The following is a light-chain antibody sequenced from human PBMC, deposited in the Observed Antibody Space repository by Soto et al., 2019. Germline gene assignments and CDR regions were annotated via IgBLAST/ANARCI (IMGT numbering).Light chain of an antibody. V-gene: IGLV2-14*01. CDR2: EVS. J-gene: IGLJ1*01. CDR3: SSYTSSSTPYV. Sequence: QSALTQPASVSGSPGQSITISCTGTSSDVGGYKYVSWYQQHPGKAPKLMIYEVSNRPLGVSNRFSGSKSGNTASLTISGLQAEDEADYYCSSYTSSSTPYVFGTGTKLTVL. CDR1: SSDVGGYKY.